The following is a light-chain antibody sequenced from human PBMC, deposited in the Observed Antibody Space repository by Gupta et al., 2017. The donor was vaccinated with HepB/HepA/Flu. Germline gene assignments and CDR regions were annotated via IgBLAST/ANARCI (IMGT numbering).Light chain of an antibody. CDR2: YDS. J-gene: IGLJ1*01. V-gene: IGLV3-21*01. Sequence: SYLLTQPPSVSVAPGKTARISCGGNNIGSKSVHWYQQKPGQAPLLVIYYDSSRPSGIPERFSGSNSGNTATLTVSRVDAGDEADYYCQVWDASSDQYVFGRGTKVMVL. CDR1: NIGSKS. CDR3: QVWDASSDQYV.